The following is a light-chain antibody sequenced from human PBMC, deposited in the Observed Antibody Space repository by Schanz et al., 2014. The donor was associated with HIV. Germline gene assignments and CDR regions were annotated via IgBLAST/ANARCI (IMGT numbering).Light chain of an antibody. CDR1: QTIGNNY. V-gene: IGKV3-20*01. CDR2: GAS. CDR3: QQYGSSPWT. Sequence: EIVLTQSPDTLSLSPGERATLSCRASQTIGNNYVAWYQQKPGQAPRLLIFGASNRATGIPDRFSGGESGTDFTLTISRVEPEDYAVYYCQQYGSSPWTFGQGTRVDVK. J-gene: IGKJ1*01.